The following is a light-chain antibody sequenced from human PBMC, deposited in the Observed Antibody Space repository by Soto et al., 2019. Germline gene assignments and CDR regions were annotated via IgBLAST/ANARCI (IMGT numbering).Light chain of an antibody. CDR2: EVS. J-gene: IGLJ1*01. CDR3: SSYTSRSTLYV. Sequence: QSVLTQPASVSGSPGQSITISCTGTSSDVGGYNYVSWYQQHTGKAPKFMIYEVSKRPSGVSNRFSGSKSGNTASLTISGLQADDEGYYYCSSYTSRSTLYVFGTGTKVTVL. V-gene: IGLV2-14*01. CDR1: SSDVGGYNY.